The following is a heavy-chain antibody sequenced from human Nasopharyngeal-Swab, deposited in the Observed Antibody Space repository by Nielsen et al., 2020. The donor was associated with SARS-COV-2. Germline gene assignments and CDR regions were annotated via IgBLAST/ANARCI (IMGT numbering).Heavy chain of an antibody. V-gene: IGHV4-39*07. CDR2: IYYSAIA. CDR3: ARGLQDYDFWSGHYATYWFDP. Sequence: SETLSRTCTGSGGSISSSRYYWDWISQPPEKGLERIGRIYYSAIAYYNPSIKSQVTISVDTSKNQFSLKLSSVTAADTAVYYCARGLQDYDFWSGHYATYWFDPWGQGTLVTVSS. CDR1: GGSISSSRYY. J-gene: IGHJ5*02. D-gene: IGHD3-3*01.